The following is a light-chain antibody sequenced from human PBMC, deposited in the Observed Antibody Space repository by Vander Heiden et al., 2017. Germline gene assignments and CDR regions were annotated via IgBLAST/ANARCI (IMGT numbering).Light chain of an antibody. CDR2: GAS. CDR1: QSVSSN. Sequence: EIVMTQSPATLSVSPGERATLSCRASQSVSSNLAWYQQKPGQAPRLLIYGASTRATGIPARFSGSGSGTEFTLTISSLQSEDFAVYFCQQDNNWPFGPGTKVDIK. CDR3: QQDNNWP. J-gene: IGKJ3*01. V-gene: IGKV3-15*01.